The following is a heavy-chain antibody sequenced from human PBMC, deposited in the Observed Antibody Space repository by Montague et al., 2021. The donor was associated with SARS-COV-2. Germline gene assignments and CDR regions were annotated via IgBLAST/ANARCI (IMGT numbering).Heavy chain of an antibody. J-gene: IGHJ5*02. D-gene: IGHD2-2*01. V-gene: IGHV4-39*01. Sequence: SETLSLTCTVSGDSISSSSYYWGWIRQPPGKGLEWIGSIYYSGSTYYNPSLKSRVTISVDTSKNQFSLKLSSVTAADTAVYYCARQRIFCSSTSCYDNWFDPWGQGTLVTVSS. CDR2: IYYSGST. CDR1: GDSISSSSYY. CDR3: ARQRIFCSSTSCYDNWFDP.